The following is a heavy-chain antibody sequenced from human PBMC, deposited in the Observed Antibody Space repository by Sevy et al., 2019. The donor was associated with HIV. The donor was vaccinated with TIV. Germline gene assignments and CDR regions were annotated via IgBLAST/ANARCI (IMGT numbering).Heavy chain of an antibody. CDR1: GFTFRTYA. Sequence: SLRLSCAASGFTFRTYAMSWVRQAPGKGLEWVSTIIGGGGRTYCADSVKGRLTISRYNSKNTLYLQMKSLRAEDTAVYDCAKAAYASKVVVTNGFDYWGQGTLVTVSS. D-gene: IGHD3-22*01. J-gene: IGHJ4*02. CDR3: AKAAYASKVVVTNGFDY. V-gene: IGHV3-23*01. CDR2: IIGGGGRT.